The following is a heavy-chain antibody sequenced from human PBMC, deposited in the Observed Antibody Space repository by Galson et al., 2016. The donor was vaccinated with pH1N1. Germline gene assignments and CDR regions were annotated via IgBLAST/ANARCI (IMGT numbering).Heavy chain of an antibody. CDR3: SKGGSLSLPHDAFDI. V-gene: IGHV3-23*01. Sequence: SLRLSCAASGFTFSSYAINWVRQAPGKGLEWVSVISGNGGNPYYADAVKGRFTISRDNSKNTLYLQMNSLRAEDTAIYCSKGGSLSLPHDAFDIWGQGTMVTVSS. CDR1: GFTFSSYA. J-gene: IGHJ3*02. CDR2: ISGNGGNP.